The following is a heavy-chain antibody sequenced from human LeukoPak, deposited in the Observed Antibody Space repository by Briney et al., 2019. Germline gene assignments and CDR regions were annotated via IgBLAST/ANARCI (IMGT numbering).Heavy chain of an antibody. Sequence: VQPGGSLRLSCAASGFTFSSYGMHWVRQAPGKGLEWVAFIRYDGSNKYYADSVKGRFTISRDNSKNTLYLQMNSLRAEDTAVYYCAKTLRELSGGAFDIWGQGTMVTVSS. CDR3: AKTLRELSGGAFDI. V-gene: IGHV3-30*02. J-gene: IGHJ3*02. CDR2: IRYDGSNK. CDR1: GFTFSSYG. D-gene: IGHD1-26*01.